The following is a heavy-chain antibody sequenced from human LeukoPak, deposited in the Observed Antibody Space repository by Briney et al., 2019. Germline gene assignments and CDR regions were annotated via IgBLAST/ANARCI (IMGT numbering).Heavy chain of an antibody. CDR2: INPNSGGT. D-gene: IGHD3-10*01. CDR1: GSTFTSYY. V-gene: IGHV1-2*02. Sequence: GASVKVSCKASGSTFTSYYMHWVRQAPGQGLEWMGWINPNSGGTNYAQKFQGRVTMTRDTSISTAYMELSRLRSDDTAVYYCVRESITMVRGPYFDYWGQGTLVTVSS. J-gene: IGHJ4*02. CDR3: VRESITMVRGPYFDY.